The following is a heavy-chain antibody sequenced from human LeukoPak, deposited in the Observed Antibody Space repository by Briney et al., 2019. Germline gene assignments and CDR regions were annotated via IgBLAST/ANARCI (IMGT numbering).Heavy chain of an antibody. Sequence: ASVKVSCKASGYTFTGYYMHWVRQAPGQGLEWMGWINPNSGGTNYAQELQGRVTMTRDTSISTAYMELSRLRSDDTAVYYCARVSDWLLHYYDYWGQGTLVTVSS. D-gene: IGHD3-9*01. CDR2: INPNSGGT. CDR1: GYTFTGYY. J-gene: IGHJ4*02. CDR3: ARVSDWLLHYYDY. V-gene: IGHV1-2*02.